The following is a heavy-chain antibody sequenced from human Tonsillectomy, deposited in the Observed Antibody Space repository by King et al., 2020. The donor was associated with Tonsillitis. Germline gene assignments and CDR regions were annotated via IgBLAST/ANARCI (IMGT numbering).Heavy chain of an antibody. D-gene: IGHD3-10*01. CDR2: IYYSGST. J-gene: IGHJ6*02. V-gene: IGHV4-30-4*07. CDR3: ARGVGGSGSYPKLYYYYGMDV. Sequence: QLQESGPGLVKPSQTLSLTCAVSGGSISSGGYSWSWIRQPPGKGLEWIGYIYYSGSTYYNPSLKSRVTISVDTSKNQFSLKLSSVTAADTAVYYCARGVGGSGSYPKLYYYYGMDVWGQGAPVTVSS. CDR1: GGSISSGGYS.